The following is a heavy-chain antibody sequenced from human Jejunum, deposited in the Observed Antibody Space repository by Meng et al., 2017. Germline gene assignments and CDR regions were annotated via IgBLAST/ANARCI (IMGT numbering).Heavy chain of an antibody. V-gene: IGHV3-48*03. Sequence: GGSLRLSCAASGFTFSSYEMNWVRQAPGKGLEWVSYISSSGGTIYNADSVKGRFTISRDNAKNSLYLQMNSLRTEDTAVYYWARRQTMVRGTPGAMDVWGQGTMVTVSS. CDR2: ISSSGGTI. D-gene: IGHD3-10*01. CDR3: ARRQTMVRGTPGAMDV. J-gene: IGHJ6*02. CDR1: GFTFSSYE.